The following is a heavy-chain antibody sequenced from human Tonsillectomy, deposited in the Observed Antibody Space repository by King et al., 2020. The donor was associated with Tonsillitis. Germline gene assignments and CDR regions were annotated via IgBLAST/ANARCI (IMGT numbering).Heavy chain of an antibody. D-gene: IGHD5-18*01. Sequence: QLVQSGAEVKKPGASVKVSCKASGYTFSSHGMSWVRQAPGQGLEGMAWISAYNGNTNYAQRLQGRVTMTTDTSTSTAYMELRSLRSDDTAVYYCARDRGYSYGYYFDYWCQGTLVTVSS. CDR3: ARDRGYSYGYYFDY. CDR2: ISAYNGNT. CDR1: GYTFSSHG. V-gene: IGHV1-18*01. J-gene: IGHJ4*02.